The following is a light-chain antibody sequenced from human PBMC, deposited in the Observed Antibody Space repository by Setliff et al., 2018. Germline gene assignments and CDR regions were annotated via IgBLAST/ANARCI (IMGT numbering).Light chain of an antibody. CDR3: SSYTSSSTQV. J-gene: IGLJ1*01. V-gene: IGLV2-14*01. CDR1: SSDVGGYNY. CDR2: EVS. Sequence: QSALPQPASVSGSPGQSITISCTGTSSDVGGYNYVSWYQQHPGKAPKLMIYEVSNRPSGVSNRFSGSKSGNTASLTISGLQAEDEADYYCSSYTSSSTQVFGTGTKGTVL.